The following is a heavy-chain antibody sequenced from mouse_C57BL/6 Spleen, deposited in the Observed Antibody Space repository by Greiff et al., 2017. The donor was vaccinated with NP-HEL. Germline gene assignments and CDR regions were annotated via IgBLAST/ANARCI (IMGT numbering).Heavy chain of an antibody. CDR1: GFTFSDYG. CDR3: ARKTGTDWYFDV. CDR2: ISSGSSTI. J-gene: IGHJ1*03. V-gene: IGHV5-17*01. Sequence: EVKLVESGGGLVKPGGSLKLSCAASGFTFSDYGMHWVRQAPEKGLEWVAYISSGSSTIYYAGTVKGRFTISRDNAKNTLFLQMTSLRSEDTAMYYGARKTGTDWYFDVWGTGTTVTVSS. D-gene: IGHD4-1*01.